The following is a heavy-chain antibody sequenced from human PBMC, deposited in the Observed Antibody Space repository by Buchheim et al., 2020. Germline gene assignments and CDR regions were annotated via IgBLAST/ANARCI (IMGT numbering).Heavy chain of an antibody. CDR3: ARIYGYSYGYVDY. Sequence: QLQLQESGPGLVKPSETLSLTCSVSGDSISSSTYYWGWIRQPPGKGLEWIGSIYYSGSTYYNPSLKSRVTISVDTSKHQFSLKVISVTAADTAVYYCARIYGYSYGYVDYWGQGTL. CDR2: IYYSGST. J-gene: IGHJ4*02. CDR1: GDSISSSTYY. V-gene: IGHV4-39*07. D-gene: IGHD5-18*01.